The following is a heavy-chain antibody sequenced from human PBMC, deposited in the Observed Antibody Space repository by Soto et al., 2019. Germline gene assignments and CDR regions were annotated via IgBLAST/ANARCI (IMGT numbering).Heavy chain of an antibody. J-gene: IGHJ5*02. CDR3: AKDGPHYDLLTGYEAEP. D-gene: IGHD3-9*01. V-gene: IGHV3-23*01. CDR2: MSGGAGAT. Sequence: GGSLRHSCAVSGFNISYSAMNRVRPAPGGGLGGVSGHCSGGGSLMSGGAGATYYADSVIGRFSISRDNSQNTLYLQMNSLRVEDTGVYYCAKDGPHYDLLTGYEAEPWGQGTLLTVSS. CDR1: GFNISYSA.